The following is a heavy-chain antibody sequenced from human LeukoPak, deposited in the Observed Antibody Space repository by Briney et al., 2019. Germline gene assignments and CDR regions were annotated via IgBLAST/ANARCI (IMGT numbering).Heavy chain of an antibody. J-gene: IGHJ4*02. V-gene: IGHV3-23*01. CDR1: GFTFSSYA. D-gene: IGHD4-17*01. Sequence: GGSLRLSCAASGFTFSSYAMSGVRQAPGKGLEWVSAISGSGGSTYYADSVKGRFTISRDNSKNTLYLQMNSLRAEDTAVYYCASTGDYGDYARDYWGQGTLVTVSS. CDR2: ISGSGGST. CDR3: ASTGDYGDYARDY.